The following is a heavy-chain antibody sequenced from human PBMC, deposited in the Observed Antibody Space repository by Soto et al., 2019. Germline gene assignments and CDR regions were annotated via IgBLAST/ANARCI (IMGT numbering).Heavy chain of an antibody. D-gene: IGHD3-10*01. J-gene: IGHJ3*02. Sequence: QVQLQQWGAELLKPSETLSLTYAVYGGSFSGYYWSWIRQPPGKGLEWIGEINHSGSTNYNPSLKSRVTISVDTSKNQFSLKLSSVTAADTAVYYCARGSRWVTMVRGVADAFDIWGQGTMVTVSS. CDR3: ARGSRWVTMVRGVADAFDI. V-gene: IGHV4-34*01. CDR2: INHSGST. CDR1: GGSFSGYY.